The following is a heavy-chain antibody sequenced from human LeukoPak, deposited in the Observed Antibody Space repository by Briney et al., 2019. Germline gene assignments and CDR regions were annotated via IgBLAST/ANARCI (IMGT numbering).Heavy chain of an antibody. J-gene: IGHJ3*02. D-gene: IGHD3-22*01. Sequence: ASVKVSCKASGGTFSSYAISWVRQAPGQGLEWMGWINPNSGGTNYAQKFQGRVTMTRDTSISTAYMELSRLRSDDTAVYYCARADDSSGYRDYCAFDIWGQGTMVTVSS. CDR2: INPNSGGT. V-gene: IGHV1-2*02. CDR1: GGTFSSYA. CDR3: ARADDSSGYRDYCAFDI.